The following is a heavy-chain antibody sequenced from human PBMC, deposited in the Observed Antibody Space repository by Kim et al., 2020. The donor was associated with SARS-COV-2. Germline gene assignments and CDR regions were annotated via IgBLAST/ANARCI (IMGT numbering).Heavy chain of an antibody. CDR3: ARVPHYDSSGYYFDQ. V-gene: IGHV3-74*01. D-gene: IGHD3-22*01. J-gene: IGHJ4*02. CDR2: INSDGRIT. Sequence: GGSLRLSCAASGFTFSYHWLHWVRQAPGKGLVWVSRINSDGRITTYADSVKGRFTISRDNRKNTLYLEMNNLRVEDTAFYYCARVPHYDSSGYYFDQWGQGPLVSVSP. CDR1: GFTFSYHW.